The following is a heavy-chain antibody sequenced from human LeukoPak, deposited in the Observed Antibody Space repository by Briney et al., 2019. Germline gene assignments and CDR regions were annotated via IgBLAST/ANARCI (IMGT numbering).Heavy chain of an antibody. V-gene: IGHV1-69*04. CDR1: GGTFSSYA. D-gene: IGHD2-15*01. CDR3: ATYCSGGGCYPQTFDY. Sequence: SVKVSCKASGGTFSSYAISWVRQAPGQGLEWMGRIIPILGIANYAQKFQGRVTITADKSTSTAYMELSSLRSEDTAVYYCATYCSGGGCYPQTFDYWGQGTLVTVSS. CDR2: IIPILGIA. J-gene: IGHJ4*02.